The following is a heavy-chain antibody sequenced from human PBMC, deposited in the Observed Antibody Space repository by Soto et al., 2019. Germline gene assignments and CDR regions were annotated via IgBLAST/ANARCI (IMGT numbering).Heavy chain of an antibody. CDR2: MLHSGNT. D-gene: IGHD1-20*01. J-gene: IGHJ4*02. CDR1: GDSVISNWW. CDR3: VGRPPWYKIYS. Sequence: PSETLSLTCAVSGDSVISNWWWGWVRQSPGKGVEWIADMLHSGNTNYSPSLESRVTLSVDKSKNQFSLKMNSMTAADTAVYFCVGRPPWYKIYSWAQVILAPFSS. V-gene: IGHV4-4*02.